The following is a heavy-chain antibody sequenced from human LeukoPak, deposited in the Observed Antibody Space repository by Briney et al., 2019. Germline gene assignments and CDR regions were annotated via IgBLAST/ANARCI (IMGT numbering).Heavy chain of an antibody. Sequence: PETLSLTCTVSGGSISSYYWSWIRQPPGKGLEWIGYIYYSGSTNYNPSLKSRVTISVDTSKNQFSLKLSSVTAADTAVYYCARDGPYGDPPFGYWGQGTLVTVSS. D-gene: IGHD4-17*01. J-gene: IGHJ4*02. CDR3: ARDGPYGDPPFGY. CDR1: GGSISSYY. V-gene: IGHV4-59*01. CDR2: IYYSGST.